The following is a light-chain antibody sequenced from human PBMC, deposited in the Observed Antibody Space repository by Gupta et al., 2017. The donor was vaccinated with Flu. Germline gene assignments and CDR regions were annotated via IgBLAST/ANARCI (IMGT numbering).Light chain of an antibody. CDR2: GAS. V-gene: IGKV3-20*01. J-gene: IGKJ2*03. CDR3: QHYGSSLFS. Sequence: EIVLTHSPGTLSLSPGERATLSCRASQSVSSTQLVWYQQKPGQAPRLLIFGASRRATGISDRFSGSGSGTDFTLTISRLEPEDFAVYYCQHYGSSLFSFGQGTNLEIK. CDR1: QSVSSTQ.